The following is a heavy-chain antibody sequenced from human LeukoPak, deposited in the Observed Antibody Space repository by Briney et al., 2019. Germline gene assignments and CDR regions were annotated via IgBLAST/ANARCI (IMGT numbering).Heavy chain of an antibody. CDR3: ARXGYXGXXLRGIDY. CDR1: GFTFDDYA. Sequence: GGSLRLSCAASGFTFDDYAMHWVRQAPRKGLEWVSGISWNSGSIGYVDSVKGRFTISRDNAKNSLYLQMNSLRAEDTALYYXARXGYXGXXLRGIDYWGQGTLVTVSS. J-gene: IGHJ4*02. CDR2: ISWNSGSI. D-gene: IGHD5-12*01. V-gene: IGHV3-9*01.